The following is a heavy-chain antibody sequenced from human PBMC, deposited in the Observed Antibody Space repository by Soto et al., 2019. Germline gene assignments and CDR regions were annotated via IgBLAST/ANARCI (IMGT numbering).Heavy chain of an antibody. J-gene: IGHJ5*02. Sequence: EVQLLESGGGLVQPGGSLRLSCAASGVTFSAYAGSCVRQAPAKGLEWVSASSGRGGRTYYADSVKGRFTIARDNSKITMYLEMHRLRAEYTAVYVCAKVSAKYISGWYDLWGQGTMVTVYS. CDR1: GVTFSAYA. D-gene: IGHD6-19*01. CDR3: AKVSAKYISGWYDL. CDR2: SSGRGGRT. V-gene: IGHV3-23*01.